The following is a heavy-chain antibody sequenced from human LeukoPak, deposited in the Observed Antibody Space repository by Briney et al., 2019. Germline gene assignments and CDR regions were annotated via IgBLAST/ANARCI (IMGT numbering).Heavy chain of an antibody. CDR1: GFTFDDYA. J-gene: IGHJ6*02. Sequence: GGSLRLSCAASGFTFDDYAMHWVRQAPGKGLEWVSGISWNSGSIGYADSVKGRFTISRDNAKNSLYLQMNSLRAEDTALYYCAKGRITMVRGLDYYGVDVWGQGTTVTVSS. CDR2: ISWNSGSI. CDR3: AKGRITMVRGLDYYGVDV. D-gene: IGHD3-10*01. V-gene: IGHV3-9*01.